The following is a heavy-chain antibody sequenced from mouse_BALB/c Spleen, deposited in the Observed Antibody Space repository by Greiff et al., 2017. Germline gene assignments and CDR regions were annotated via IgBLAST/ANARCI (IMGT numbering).Heavy chain of an antibody. CDR1: GYTFTSYT. D-gene: IGHD1-1*01. CDR3: ARDDYYGSSYVAY. CDR2: INPSSGYT. V-gene: IGHV1-4*02. Sequence: QVQLQQSAAELARPGASVKMSCKASGYTFTSYTMHWVKQRPGQGLEWIGYINPSSGYTEYNQKFKDKTTLTADKSSSTAYMQLSSLTSEDSAVYYCARDDYYGSSYVAYWGQGTLVTVSA. J-gene: IGHJ3*01.